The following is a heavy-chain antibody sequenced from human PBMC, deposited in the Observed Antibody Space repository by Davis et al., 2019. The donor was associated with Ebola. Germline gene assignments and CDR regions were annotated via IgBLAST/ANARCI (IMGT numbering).Heavy chain of an antibody. CDR1: GYTLTELS. D-gene: IGHD1-26*01. Sequence: ASVKVSCKVSGYTLTELSMHWVRQAPGQGLEWMGWISAYNGNTNYAQKLQGRVTMTTDTSTSTAYMELRSLRSDDTAVYYCARQGGSYGPDIWGQGTMVTVSS. J-gene: IGHJ3*02. CDR2: ISAYNGNT. V-gene: IGHV1-18*01. CDR3: ARQGGSYGPDI.